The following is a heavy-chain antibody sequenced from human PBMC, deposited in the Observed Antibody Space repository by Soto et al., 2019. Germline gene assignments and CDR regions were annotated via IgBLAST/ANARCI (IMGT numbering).Heavy chain of an antibody. V-gene: IGHV1-3*01. CDR1: GYTFTSYA. J-gene: IGHJ4*02. Sequence: QVQLVQSGAEVKTPGASVKVSCKTSGYTFTSYAVHWARQAPGQRLEWMGWINAGNGNTEYSQKFQGRVTFTRDTSASKAHMELSSLRSEDTAVYYCVAVDYGDYWGQGTLVTVSS. CDR2: INAGNGNT. D-gene: IGHD6-19*01. CDR3: VAVDYGDY.